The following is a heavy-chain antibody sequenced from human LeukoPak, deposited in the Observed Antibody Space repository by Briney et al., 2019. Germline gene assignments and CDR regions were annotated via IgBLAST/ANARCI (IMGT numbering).Heavy chain of an antibody. D-gene: IGHD3-22*01. J-gene: IGHJ4*02. V-gene: IGHV4-30-2*01. CDR2: IYHSGST. CDR1: GGSISSGGYS. CDR3: ASSSGSGFLFDY. Sequence: SQTLSLTCAVSGGSISSGGYSWSWIRQPPGKGLEWIGYIYHSGSTYYNPSLKSRVTISVDRSKNQFSLKLSSVTAADTGVYYCASSSGSGFLFDYWGQGTLVTVSS.